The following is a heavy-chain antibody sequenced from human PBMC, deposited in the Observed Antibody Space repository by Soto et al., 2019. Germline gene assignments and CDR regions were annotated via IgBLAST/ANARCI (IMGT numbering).Heavy chain of an antibody. CDR1: GYTFTSYG. J-gene: IGHJ4*02. CDR3: ARQIHFDCSSTSCSPAFDY. Sequence: ASVKVSCKASGYTFTSYGISWVRQAPGQGLEWMGWISAYNGNTNYAQKLQGRVTMTTDTSTSTAYMELRSLRSDDTAVYYCARQIHFDCSSTSCSPAFDYWGQGTLVTVSS. CDR2: ISAYNGNT. D-gene: IGHD2-2*01. V-gene: IGHV1-18*01.